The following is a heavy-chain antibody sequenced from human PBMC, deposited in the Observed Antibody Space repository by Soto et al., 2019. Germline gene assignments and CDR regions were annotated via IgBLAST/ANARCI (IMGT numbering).Heavy chain of an antibody. V-gene: IGHV3-23*01. J-gene: IGHJ4*02. CDR3: AKGYYFDS. CDR1: GFTFTSSA. Sequence: GGSLRLSCVASGFTFTSSAMNWIRQAPGKGLQWVCGISDAGRTTFYGDSVKGRFTISRDNSKNTLFLEMNSLRAEDTAIYYCAKGYYFDSWGQGTLVTVSS. CDR2: ISDAGRTT.